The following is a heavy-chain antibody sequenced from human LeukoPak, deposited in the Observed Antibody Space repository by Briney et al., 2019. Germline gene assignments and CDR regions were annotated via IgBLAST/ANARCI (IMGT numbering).Heavy chain of an antibody. V-gene: IGHV3-30-3*01. Sequence: GGSPRLSCAASGFSFSSFAMHWVRQAPGKGLEWVAVTPYDGNNKYYADSVRGRFTISRDNSKNTLYLEMNSLRAEDTALYYCARDGNSGYDLTYYYGMDVWGQGTTVTVSS. CDR1: GFSFSSFA. J-gene: IGHJ6*02. D-gene: IGHD5-12*01. CDR2: TPYDGNNK. CDR3: ARDGNSGYDLTYYYGMDV.